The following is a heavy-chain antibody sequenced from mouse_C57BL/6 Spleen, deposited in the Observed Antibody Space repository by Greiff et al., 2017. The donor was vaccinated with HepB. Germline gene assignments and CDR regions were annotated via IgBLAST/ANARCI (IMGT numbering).Heavy chain of an antibody. CDR3: ARAITTVVAPYYAMDY. V-gene: IGHV5-17*01. J-gene: IGHJ4*01. CDR2: ISSGSSTI. CDR1: GFTFSDYG. Sequence: EVKLVESGGGLVKPGGSLKLSCAASGFTFSDYGMHWVRQAPEKGLEWVAYISSGSSTIYYADTVKGRFTISRDNAKNTLFLQMTSLRSEDTAMYYCARAITTVVAPYYAMDYWGQGTSVTVSS. D-gene: IGHD1-1*01.